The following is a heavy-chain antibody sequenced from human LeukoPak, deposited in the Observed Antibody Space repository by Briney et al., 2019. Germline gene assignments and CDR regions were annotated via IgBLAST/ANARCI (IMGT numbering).Heavy chain of an antibody. CDR2: IKQDRSEK. J-gene: IGHJ6*03. CDR1: GFTFSTYW. D-gene: IGHD1-26*01. V-gene: IGHV3-7*01. Sequence: GGSLRLSCVTSGFTFSTYWMTWVRQAPGKGLEWVANIKQDRSEKYYVDSVKGRFTISRDNAKNSLYLQMNSLRAEDTAVYYCARDGKSSGSYYGYYYYMDVWGKGTTVTVSS. CDR3: ARDGKSSGSYYGYYYYMDV.